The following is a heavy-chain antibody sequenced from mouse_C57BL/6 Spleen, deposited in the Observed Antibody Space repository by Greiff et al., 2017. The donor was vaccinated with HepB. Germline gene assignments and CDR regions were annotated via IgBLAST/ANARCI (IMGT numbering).Heavy chain of an antibody. CDR1: GYTFTSYW. J-gene: IGHJ4*01. D-gene: IGHD1-1*02. CDR3: ARKENYFYAMDY. CDR2: IHPNSGST. Sequence: QVQLQQSGAELVKPGASVKLSCKASGYTFTSYWMHWVKQRPGQGLEWIGMIHPNSGSTNYNEKFKSKATLTVDKSSSTAYMQLSSLTSEDSAVYYCARKENYFYAMDYWGQGTSVTVSS. V-gene: IGHV1-64*01.